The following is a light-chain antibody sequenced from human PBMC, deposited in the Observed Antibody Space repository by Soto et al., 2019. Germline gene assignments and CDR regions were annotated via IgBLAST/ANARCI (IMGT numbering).Light chain of an antibody. CDR1: QNINSN. V-gene: IGKV3-15*01. CDR2: GAS. CDR3: QQSDTWPLT. Sequence: EVVMTQSPVGLSVSPGEGATLSCRASQNINSNLAWYQQKPGQAPRLLIHGASTRATGIPARFSGSGSGTEFSRTISTLQSEDFAVYYCQQSDTWPLTCGGGTKVEIK. J-gene: IGKJ4*01.